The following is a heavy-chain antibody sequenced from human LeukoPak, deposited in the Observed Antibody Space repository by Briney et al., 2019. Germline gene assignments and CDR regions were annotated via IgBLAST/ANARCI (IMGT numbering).Heavy chain of an antibody. CDR1: GFIFSGYS. J-gene: IGHJ4*02. CDR2: ISNDGTYI. CDR3: ARDYSGWSRDY. Sequence: GGSLRLSCAASGFIFSGYSMNWVRRTPGKGLQWVSSISNDGTYIYYADSVQGRFTVSRDNAKNSLFLQMNSLRAEDTAVYYCARDYSGWSRDYWGQGTLVPSPQ. V-gene: IGHV3-21*06. D-gene: IGHD6-19*01.